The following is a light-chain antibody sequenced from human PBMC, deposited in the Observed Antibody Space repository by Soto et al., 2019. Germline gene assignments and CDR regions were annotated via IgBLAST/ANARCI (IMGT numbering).Light chain of an antibody. Sequence: QSVLTQPPSVSGTPGQRVTISCTGSSSNIGAGYDVHWYQQLPGTAPKLLIFVNTNRPSGVPDRFSGSKSGTSVSLAITGLQAEDEADYYCQSYDSSLSGVVFGGGTKLTVL. J-gene: IGLJ3*02. CDR2: VNT. CDR3: QSYDSSLSGVV. V-gene: IGLV1-40*01. CDR1: SSNIGAGYD.